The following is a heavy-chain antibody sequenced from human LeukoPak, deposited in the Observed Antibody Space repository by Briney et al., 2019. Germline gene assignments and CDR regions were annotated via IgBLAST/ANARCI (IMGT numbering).Heavy chain of an antibody. CDR3: ARGRIDGYYFWPFDY. CDR2: ISSSSYI. V-gene: IGHV3-69-1*01. D-gene: IGHD3-3*01. CDR1: GFNFNVYA. Sequence: TTGGSLRLSCAVTGFNFNVYALNWVRQAPGKGLEWVSSISSSSYIYYADSVKGRFTISRDNAKNSLYLQMNSLRGEDKAVYYCARGRIDGYYFWPFDYWGQGSLVTDCS. J-gene: IGHJ4*02.